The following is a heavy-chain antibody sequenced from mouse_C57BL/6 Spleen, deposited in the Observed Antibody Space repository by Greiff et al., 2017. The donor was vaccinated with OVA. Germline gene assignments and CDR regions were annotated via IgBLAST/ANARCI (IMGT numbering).Heavy chain of an antibody. CDR2: IDPETGGT. V-gene: IGHV1-15*01. J-gene: IGHJ3*01. CDR3: TRHIYGNYAWFAY. CDR1: GYTFTDYD. Sequence: VQLVESGAELVRPGASVTLSCKASGYTFTDYDMHWVKQTPVHGLEWIGAIDPETGGTAYNQKFKGKAILTADKSSSTAYMELRSLTSQDSAVYYCTRHIYGNYAWFAYWGQGTLVTVSA. D-gene: IGHD2-1*01.